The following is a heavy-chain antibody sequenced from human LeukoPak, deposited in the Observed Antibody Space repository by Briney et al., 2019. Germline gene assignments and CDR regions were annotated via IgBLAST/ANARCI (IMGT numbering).Heavy chain of an antibody. CDR3: ASWGEGALDN. D-gene: IGHD1-26*01. Sequence: GGSLRLSCAASGFNFNNAWMSWVRQAPGKGLEWISYISTSTTTIYYANSVKGRFTISRDNAKKSLYLQMNSLRVEDTGVYYCASWGEGALDNWGQGTLVTVSS. J-gene: IGHJ4*02. V-gene: IGHV3-48*01. CDR2: ISTSTTTI. CDR1: GFNFNNAW.